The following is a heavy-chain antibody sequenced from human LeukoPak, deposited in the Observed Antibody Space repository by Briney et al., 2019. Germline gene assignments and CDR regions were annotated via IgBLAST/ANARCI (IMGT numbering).Heavy chain of an antibody. CDR3: ANWRTEGYFDY. D-gene: IGHD1-1*01. J-gene: IGHJ4*02. CDR1: GFTFSSYG. V-gene: IGHV3-33*06. Sequence: GGSLRLSCAASGFTFSSYGMHWVRQAPGKGLEWVAVIWYDGSNKYYADSVKGRFTISRDNSKNTLYLQMNSLRAEDTAVYYCANWRTEGYFDYWGQGTLVTVSS. CDR2: IWYDGSNK.